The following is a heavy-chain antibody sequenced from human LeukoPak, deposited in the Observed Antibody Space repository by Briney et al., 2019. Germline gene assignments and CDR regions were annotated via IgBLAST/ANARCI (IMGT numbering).Heavy chain of an antibody. J-gene: IGHJ2*01. D-gene: IGHD6-13*01. CDR1: GGSISTSNYY. V-gene: IGHV4-39*07. CDR2: IYYSGST. CDR3: ARVYYSNSYDYWYFDL. Sequence: SETLSLTCNVSGGSISTSNYYWGWIRQPPGKGLEWIGSIYYSGSTYYNPSLKSRVTISVYTSKNQFSLKLSSVTAADTAVYYCARVYYSNSYDYWYFDLWGRGTLVTVSS.